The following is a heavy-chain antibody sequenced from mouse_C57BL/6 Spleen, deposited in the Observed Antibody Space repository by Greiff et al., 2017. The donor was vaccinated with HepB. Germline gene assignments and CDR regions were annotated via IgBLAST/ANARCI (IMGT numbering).Heavy chain of an antibody. CDR3: ARNYDGYYDYAMDY. J-gene: IGHJ4*01. D-gene: IGHD2-3*01. CDR1: GFTFSSYT. V-gene: IGHV5-9*01. CDR2: ISGGGGNT. Sequence: EVKVVESGGGLVKPGGSLKLSCAASGFTFSSYTMSWVRQTPEKRLEWVATISGGGGNTYYPDSVKGRFTISRDNAKNTLYLQMSSLRSEDTALYYCARNYDGYYDYAMDYWGQGTSVTVSS.